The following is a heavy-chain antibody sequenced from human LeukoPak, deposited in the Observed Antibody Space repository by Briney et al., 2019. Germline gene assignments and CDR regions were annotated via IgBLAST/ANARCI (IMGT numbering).Heavy chain of an antibody. J-gene: IGHJ4*02. CDR2: INPNSGGT. D-gene: IGHD3-16*02. CDR1: GYTFTGYY. Sequence: GASVKVSCKASGYTFTGYYMHWVRQAPGQGLEWMGWINPNSGGTNYAQKLQGRVTMTTDTSTSTAYMELRSLRSDDTAVYYCARVGPLDYVWGSCRYTPHRANYYFDYWGQGTLVTVSS. CDR3: ARVGPLDYVWGSCRYTPHRANYYFDY. V-gene: IGHV1-2*02.